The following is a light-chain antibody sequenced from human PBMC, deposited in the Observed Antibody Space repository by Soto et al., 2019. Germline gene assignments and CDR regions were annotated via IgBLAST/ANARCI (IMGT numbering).Light chain of an antibody. CDR1: SSNIGNNY. V-gene: IGLV1-51*02. J-gene: IGLJ3*02. Sequence: QSALTQPPSVSAAPGQKVTISCSGSSSNIGNNYVSWYQQLPGTAPKLLFYENNKRPSGIPDRFSGSKSGTSATLGITGLQTGDEADYYCGTWDSSLSAGVFGGGTKLTVL. CDR3: GTWDSSLSAGV. CDR2: ENN.